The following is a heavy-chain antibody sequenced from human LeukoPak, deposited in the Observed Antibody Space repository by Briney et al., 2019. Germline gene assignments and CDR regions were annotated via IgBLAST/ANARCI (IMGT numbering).Heavy chain of an antibody. J-gene: IGHJ5*02. CDR3: ARHHHKWFLAS. Sequence: SQTLSLTCTVSGGSISSGSYYWSWIRQPAGKGLEWIGRIYTSGSTNYNPSLKSRVTISVDTSKNQFSLKLSSVTAADTAVYYCARHHHKWFLASWGQGTLVTVSS. CDR2: IYTSGST. CDR1: GGSISSGSYY. D-gene: IGHD3-22*01. V-gene: IGHV4-61*02.